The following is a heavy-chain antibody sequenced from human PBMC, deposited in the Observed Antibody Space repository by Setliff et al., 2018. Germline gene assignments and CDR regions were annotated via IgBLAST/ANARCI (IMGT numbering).Heavy chain of an antibody. Sequence: SETLSLTCTVSGGSVGSDFSYWTWLRQPAGKGLEWIGQIYTSWSTNYNPSLKSRVTISLDASKNQFSLRLTSVTAANTAVYYCARVTGFFYVDAWGKGTTVTVSS. CDR2: IYTSWST. D-gene: IGHD3-3*01. CDR1: GGSVGSDFSY. J-gene: IGHJ6*03. V-gene: IGHV4-61*09. CDR3: ARVTGFFYVDA.